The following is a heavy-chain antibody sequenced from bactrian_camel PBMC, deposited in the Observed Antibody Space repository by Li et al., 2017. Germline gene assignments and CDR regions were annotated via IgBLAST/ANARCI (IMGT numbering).Heavy chain of an antibody. Sequence: HVQLVESGGGAVQAGGSLRLSCAATGYTESLDCMGWFRQAPGKEREGIADIDSDVSTSYADSVKGRFTISKDKAKNTLDLQMNSLRPEDTATYYCAAEDDALGTLTCPGPDQNKYTYWGQGTQVTVS. V-gene: IGHV3S53*01. CDR1: GYTESLDC. CDR3: AAEDDALGTLTCPGPDQNKYTY. CDR2: IDSDVST. D-gene: IGHD5*01. J-gene: IGHJ4*01.